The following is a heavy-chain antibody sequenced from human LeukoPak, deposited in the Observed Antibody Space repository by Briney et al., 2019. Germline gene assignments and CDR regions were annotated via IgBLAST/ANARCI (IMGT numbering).Heavy chain of an antibody. CDR3: AREIVVVPAAIYYGMDV. Sequence: GGSLRLSCAASGFTVSSNYMSWVRQAPGKGLEWVSVIYSGGSTYYADSVKGRFTISRDNSKNTLYLQMNSLRAEDTAVYYCAREIVVVPAAIYYGMDVWGQGTTVTVSS. V-gene: IGHV3-66*01. J-gene: IGHJ6*02. CDR1: GFTVSSNY. D-gene: IGHD2-2*01. CDR2: IYSGGST.